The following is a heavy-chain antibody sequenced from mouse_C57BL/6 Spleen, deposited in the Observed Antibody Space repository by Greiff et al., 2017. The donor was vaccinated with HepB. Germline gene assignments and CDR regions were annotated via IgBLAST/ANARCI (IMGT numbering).Heavy chain of an antibody. CDR1: GYAFSSSW. Sequence: VQRVESGPELVKPGASVKISCKASGYAFSSSWMNWVKQRPGKGLEWIGRIYPGDGDTNYNGKFKGKATLTADKSSSTAYMQLSSLTSEDSAVYFCAFYYYGSSPDYFDYWGQGTTLTVSS. J-gene: IGHJ2*01. CDR3: AFYYYGSSPDYFDY. CDR2: IYPGDGDT. D-gene: IGHD1-1*01. V-gene: IGHV1-82*01.